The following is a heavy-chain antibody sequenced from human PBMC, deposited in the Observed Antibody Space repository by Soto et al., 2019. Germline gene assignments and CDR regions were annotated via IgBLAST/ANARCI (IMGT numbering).Heavy chain of an antibody. CDR2: ISSSGSFI. Sequence: EVQLVESGGALVQPGRSLRLSCVASGYTFSSYSMNWVRQAPGKGLEWIAYISSSGSFIYYADSVKGRFTISRDNVRDSLYLQMNSLRADDTALYYCARDSDWPVYYLAHDSWGQGTLVTVSS. J-gene: IGHJ4*02. D-gene: IGHD2-21*01. CDR1: GYTFSSYS. CDR3: ARDSDWPVYYLAHDS. V-gene: IGHV3-48*01.